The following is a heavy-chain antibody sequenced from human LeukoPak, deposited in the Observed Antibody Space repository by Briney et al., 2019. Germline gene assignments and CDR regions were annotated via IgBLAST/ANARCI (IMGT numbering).Heavy chain of an antibody. J-gene: IGHJ6*02. CDR2: IYTSGST. CDR1: GGSISSYY. V-gene: IGHV4-4*07. Sequence: SETLSLTCTVSGGSISSYYWSWIRQPAGKGLEWLGRIYTSGSTNYNPSLESRVTMSVDTSKNLFSLKLSSVTAADTAVYYCAREPYYYGSGSYYYYYGMDVWGQGTTVTVSS. D-gene: IGHD3-10*01. CDR3: AREPYYYGSGSYYYYYGMDV.